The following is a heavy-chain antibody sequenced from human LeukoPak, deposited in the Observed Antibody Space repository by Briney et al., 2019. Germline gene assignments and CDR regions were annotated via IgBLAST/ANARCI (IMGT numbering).Heavy chain of an antibody. J-gene: IGHJ5*02. V-gene: IGHV3-30*02. Sequence: GGSLGLSCAASGFTFTSNGMHWVRQAPGKGLEWVAFMRSDGSNRYYADSVQGRFTISRDNSKNTVYLQMNSLRVEDTAVYYCAKEGFDPWGQGTLVTVSS. CDR2: MRSDGSNR. CDR3: AKEGFDP. CDR1: GFTFTSNG.